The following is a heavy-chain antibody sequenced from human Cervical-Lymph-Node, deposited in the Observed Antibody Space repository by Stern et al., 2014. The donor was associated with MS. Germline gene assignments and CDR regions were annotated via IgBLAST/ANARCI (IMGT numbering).Heavy chain of an antibody. CDR3: ARSQGSGAVEWVYGMDV. CDR2: IALLVNVT. Sequence: VQLVQSGAEMRKPGSSVKVSCESSGGTSNSHTIIWVRQAPGQGLEWMGRIALLVNVTNYEKRFQGKLSLNADRATNTVHMERNSLRFEDTAVYYCARSQGSGAVEWVYGMDVWGPGTTVIVSS. D-gene: IGHD2-15*01. CDR1: GGTSNSHT. V-gene: IGHV1-69*02. J-gene: IGHJ6*02.